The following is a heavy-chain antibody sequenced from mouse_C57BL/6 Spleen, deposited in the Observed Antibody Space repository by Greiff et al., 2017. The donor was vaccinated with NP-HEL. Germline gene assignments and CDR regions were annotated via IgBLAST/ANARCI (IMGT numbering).Heavy chain of an antibody. CDR3: ARSYGYHDYYAMDY. CDR2: IHPNSGST. V-gene: IGHV1-64*01. Sequence: VQLQQPGAELVKPGASVKLSCKASGYTFTSYWMHWVKQRPGQGLEWIGMIHPNSGSTNYNEKFKSKATLTVDKSSSTAYMQLSSLTSEDSAVYYCARSYGYHDYYAMDYWGQGTSLTVSS. J-gene: IGHJ4*01. D-gene: IGHD2-2*01. CDR1: GYTFTSYW.